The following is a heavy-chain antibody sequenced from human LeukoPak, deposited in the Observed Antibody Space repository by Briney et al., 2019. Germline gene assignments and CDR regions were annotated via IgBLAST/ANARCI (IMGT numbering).Heavy chain of an antibody. CDR3: ATATVTHTRDP. Sequence: APVKVSCKASGYSFSDFYLSWVRQAPGQGLEWMGWINPYSDALIYAEKFQDRVTMTWDTSTATAYMELTRLTSDDTAVYYCATATVTHTRDPWGQGSLVTVSS. V-gene: IGHV1-2*02. CDR1: GYSFSDFY. D-gene: IGHD1-1*01. CDR2: INPYSDAL. J-gene: IGHJ5*02.